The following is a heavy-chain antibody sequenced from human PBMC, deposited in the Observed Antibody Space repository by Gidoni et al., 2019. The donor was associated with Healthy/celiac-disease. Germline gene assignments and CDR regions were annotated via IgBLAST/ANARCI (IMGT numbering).Heavy chain of an antibody. J-gene: IGHJ5*02. V-gene: IGHV3-30*07. Sequence: VKGRFTISRDNSKNTLYLQMNSLRAEDTAVYYCAREANDDYGDYGLRGGEHNWFDPWGQGTLVTVSS. CDR3: AREANDDYGDYGLRGGEHNWFDP. D-gene: IGHD4-17*01.